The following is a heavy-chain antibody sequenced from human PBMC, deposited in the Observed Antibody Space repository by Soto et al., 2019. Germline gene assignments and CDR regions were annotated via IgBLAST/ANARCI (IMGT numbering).Heavy chain of an antibody. CDR3: ARDGAVAGLYYYYGMDV. Sequence: GGSLRLSCAASGFTFSRYDMSWVRQAPGKGLEWVAVIWYDGSNKYYADSVKGRFTISRDNSKNTLYLQMNSLRAEDTAVYYCARDGAVAGLYYYYGMDVWGQGTTVTVSS. V-gene: IGHV3-33*08. D-gene: IGHD6-19*01. CDR2: IWYDGSNK. CDR1: GFTFSRYD. J-gene: IGHJ6*02.